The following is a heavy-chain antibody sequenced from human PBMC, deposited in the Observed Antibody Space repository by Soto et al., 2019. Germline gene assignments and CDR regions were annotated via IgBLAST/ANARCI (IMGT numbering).Heavy chain of an antibody. CDR3: ARTMEVTDAFDI. D-gene: IGHD2-21*02. V-gene: IGHV1-18*01. Sequence: ASVKVSCKASGYTFTSYGISWVRQAPGPGLEWMGWISAYNGNTNYAQKLQGRVTMTTDTSTSTAYMELRSLRSDDTAVYYCARTMEVTDAFDIWGQGTMVTVSS. CDR1: GYTFTSYG. J-gene: IGHJ3*02. CDR2: ISAYNGNT.